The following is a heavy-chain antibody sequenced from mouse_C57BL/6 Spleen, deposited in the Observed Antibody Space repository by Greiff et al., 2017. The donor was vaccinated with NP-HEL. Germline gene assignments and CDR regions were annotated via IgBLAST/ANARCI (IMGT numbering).Heavy chain of an antibody. CDR2: INPGSGGT. Sequence: QVQLKQSGAELVRPGTSVKVSCKASGYAFTNYLIEWVKQRPGQGLEWIGVINPGSGGTNYNEKFKGKATLTADKSSSTAYMQLSSLTSEDSAVYFCARKGGRLLSFDYWGQGTTLTVSS. CDR3: ARKGGRLLSFDY. CDR1: GYAFTNYL. V-gene: IGHV1-54*01. J-gene: IGHJ2*01. D-gene: IGHD2-3*01.